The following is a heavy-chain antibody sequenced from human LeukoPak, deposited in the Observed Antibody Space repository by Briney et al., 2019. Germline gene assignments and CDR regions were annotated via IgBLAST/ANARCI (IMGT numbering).Heavy chain of an antibody. Sequence: PSETLSLTCTVSGGSISSGGYYWSWIRQHPGKGLEWIGYIYYSGSTYYNPSLKSRVTISVDTSKNQFSLKLSSVTAADTAVYYCASSSLYYDILTGYPRAFDIWGQGTMVTVSS. V-gene: IGHV4-31*03. CDR3: ASSSLYYDILTGYPRAFDI. J-gene: IGHJ3*02. D-gene: IGHD3-9*01. CDR1: GGSISSGGYY. CDR2: IYYSGST.